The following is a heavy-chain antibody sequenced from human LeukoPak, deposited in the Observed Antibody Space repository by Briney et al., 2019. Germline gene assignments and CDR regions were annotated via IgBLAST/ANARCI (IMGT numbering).Heavy chain of an antibody. V-gene: IGHV3-66*01. Sequence: SGGSLRLSCAVSGFTVSSNYMSWVRQAPGKGLEWVSVIYSSGTTYYADSVKGRFTISRDNSKNTLYLQMNSLRVEDTAVYYCARGEYNWNDLHLWGQGTLVTVSS. J-gene: IGHJ5*02. CDR1: GFTVSSNY. CDR3: ARGEYNWNDLHL. CDR2: IYSSGTT. D-gene: IGHD1-20*01.